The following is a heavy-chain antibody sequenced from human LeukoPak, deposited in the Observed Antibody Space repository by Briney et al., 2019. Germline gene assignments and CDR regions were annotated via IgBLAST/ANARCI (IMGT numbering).Heavy chain of an antibody. CDR3: ARYLISSSALDY. J-gene: IGHJ4*02. CDR2: ISSSSSYI. V-gene: IGHV3-21*01. D-gene: IGHD1-26*01. CDR1: GFTFSSYS. Sequence: GGSLRLSCAASGFTFSSYSMNWVRKAPGKGLEWVSSISSSSSYIYYADSVKGRFTISRDNAKNSLYLRMNSLRAEDTAVYYCARYLISSSALDYWGQGTLVTVSS.